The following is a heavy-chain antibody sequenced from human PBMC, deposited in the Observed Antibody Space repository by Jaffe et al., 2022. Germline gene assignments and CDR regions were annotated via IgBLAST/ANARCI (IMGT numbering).Heavy chain of an antibody. D-gene: IGHD3-10*01. CDR1: GFTFSDYW. Sequence: EVQLEEAGGGLVQPGGSLRLSCAASGFTFSDYWMSWVRQAPGKGLEWVANIKQDGTERYYVDSVKGRFTISRDNAKNSLYLQMNSVRAEETAVYYCARTVITVLRGIIDPYFDYWGQGTLVTVSS. CDR3: ARTVITVLRGIIDPYFDY. CDR2: IKQDGTER. V-gene: IGHV3-7*05. J-gene: IGHJ4*02.